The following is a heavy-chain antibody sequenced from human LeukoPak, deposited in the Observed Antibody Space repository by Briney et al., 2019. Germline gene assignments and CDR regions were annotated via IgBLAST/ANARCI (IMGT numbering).Heavy chain of an antibody. CDR3: ARVSSYYYGSGSLNL. CDR2: INPNSGGT. CDR1: GYTFTGYY. J-gene: IGHJ5*02. Sequence: GASVKVSCKASGYTFTGYYMHWVRQAPGQGLEWMGWINPNSGGTNYAQKFQGRVTMTRDTSISTAYMELSRLRSDDTAVYYCARVSSYYYGSGSLNLWGQGTLVTVFS. V-gene: IGHV1-2*02. D-gene: IGHD3-10*01.